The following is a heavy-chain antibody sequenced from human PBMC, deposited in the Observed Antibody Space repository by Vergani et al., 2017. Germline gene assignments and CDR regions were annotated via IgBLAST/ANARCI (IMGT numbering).Heavy chain of an antibody. CDR1: GFTFSTYA. D-gene: IGHD1-26*01. Sequence: EVQLLESGGSLKQPGGSVRLSCAASGFTFSTYAMHWVRQAPGKGLEWVSALTGGGGSTYYADSFTGRFIISRDNSRDTLYLQMNSLRPEDTATYYCVKDAVSYENFFDSWGQGTLVTVSS. V-gene: IGHV3-23*01. J-gene: IGHJ4*02. CDR2: LTGGGGST. CDR3: VKDAVSYENFFDS.